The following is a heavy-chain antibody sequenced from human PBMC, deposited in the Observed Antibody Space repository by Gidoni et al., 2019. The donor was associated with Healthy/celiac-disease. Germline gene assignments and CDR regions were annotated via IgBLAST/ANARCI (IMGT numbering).Heavy chain of an antibody. CDR1: GFTFSRYS. Sequence: EVQLVESGGGLVTPGGSLRLSCAASGFTFSRYSMNGGRQAPGKGLEWFSSISSSSSYIYYADSVKGRFTISRENAKNSLYLQMNSLRAEDTAVYYCARDGDGYISPPSLDYWGQGTLVTVSS. J-gene: IGHJ4*02. D-gene: IGHD5-12*01. CDR3: ARDGDGYISPPSLDY. V-gene: IGHV3-21*01. CDR2: ISSSSSYI.